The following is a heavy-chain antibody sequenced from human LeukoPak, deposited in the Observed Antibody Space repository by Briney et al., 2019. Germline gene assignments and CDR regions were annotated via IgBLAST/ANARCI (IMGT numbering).Heavy chain of an antibody. CDR3: TRAEDGCSDASCYGY. J-gene: IGHJ4*02. Sequence: PSETLSLTCSVSGGSIRSGDYYWSWIRQPAGKGLEWIGRISPGGSTNYNPSLVSRVTISIDTSKNHFSLELTFVTAADTAVYYCTRAEDGCSDASCYGYWGQGTLVTVSS. CDR1: GGSIRSGDYY. CDR2: ISPGGST. V-gene: IGHV4-61*02. D-gene: IGHD2-2*01.